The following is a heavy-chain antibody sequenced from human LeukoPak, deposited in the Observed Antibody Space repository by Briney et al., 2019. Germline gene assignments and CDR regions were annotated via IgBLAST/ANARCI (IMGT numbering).Heavy chain of an antibody. D-gene: IGHD3-22*01. V-gene: IGHV4-39*01. CDR2: IYYSGSA. J-gene: IGHJ4*02. CDR1: GGSISSSSSY. Sequence: SETLSLTCTVSGGSISSSSSYWGWIRQPPGKGLEWIGSIYYSGSAYYHPSLKSRVTISVDTYKNQFSLKLSSVTAADTAVYYCARQTYYYNNSGYFDYWGQGTLVTVSS. CDR3: ARQTYYYNNSGYFDY.